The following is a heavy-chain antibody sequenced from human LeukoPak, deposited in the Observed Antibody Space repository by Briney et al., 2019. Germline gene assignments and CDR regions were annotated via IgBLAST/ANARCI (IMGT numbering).Heavy chain of an antibody. V-gene: IGHV4-59*08. D-gene: IGHD4-23*01. J-gene: IGHJ5*02. CDR1: GGSISTYS. CDR3: ARRLEENSNISRTNWIDP. CDR2: IYYSGST. Sequence: SETLSLTCTVSGGSISTYSWNWIRQPPGKGLEWIASIYYSGSTNYNPSLKSRVTISVDTSKNQFSLMVSSVTAADTAVYYCARRLEENSNISRTNWIDPWGQGTLVTVSS.